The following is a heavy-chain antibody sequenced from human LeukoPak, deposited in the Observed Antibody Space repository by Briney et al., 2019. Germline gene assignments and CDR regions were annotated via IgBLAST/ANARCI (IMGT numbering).Heavy chain of an antibody. Sequence: GGSLRLSCAASWFTVSTNCMTWVRQAPGKGLEWVSTIYSGGTTYYADSVMGRFTISRHNSRNALYLQMNSLRAEDTAVYYCARVDTVMAYYFDLWGQGTLVTVSS. CDR2: IYSGGTT. J-gene: IGHJ4*02. CDR1: WFTVSTNC. V-gene: IGHV3-53*04. CDR3: ARVDTVMAYYFDL. D-gene: IGHD5-18*01.